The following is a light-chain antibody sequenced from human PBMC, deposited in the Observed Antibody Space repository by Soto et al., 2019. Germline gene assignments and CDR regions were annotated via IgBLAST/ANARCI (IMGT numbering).Light chain of an antibody. V-gene: IGLV2-14*01. J-gene: IGLJ1*01. Sequence: QSALTQPASVSGSPGQSITISCIGTSSNVGGNKYVSWYQQNPGKAPKLMICDVSNRTSGVSNRFSGSKSGNTASLTISGLQAEDEADYYCSAFTGSTYVFGTGTKVTVL. CDR2: DVS. CDR3: SAFTGSTYV. CDR1: SSNVGGNKY.